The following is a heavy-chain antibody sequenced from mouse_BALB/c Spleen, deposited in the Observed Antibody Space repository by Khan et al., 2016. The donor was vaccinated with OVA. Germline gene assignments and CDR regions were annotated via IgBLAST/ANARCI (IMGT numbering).Heavy chain of an antibody. CDR3: ARHWVGVMDY. J-gene: IGHJ4*01. D-gene: IGHD1-1*01. Sequence: EVELVESGGDLVKPGGSLKLSCTASGFTFSTYGMSWVRQTPDKRLEWVATISSGGTYTYYPDSVMGRFTISRANAKNTLYLQMSSLRSEDTAMYYCARHWVGVMDYWGQGTSVTVSS. V-gene: IGHV5-6*01. CDR1: GFTFSTYG. CDR2: ISSGGTYT.